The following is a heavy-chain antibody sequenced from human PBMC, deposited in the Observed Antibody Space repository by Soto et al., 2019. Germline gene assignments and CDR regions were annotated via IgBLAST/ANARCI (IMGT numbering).Heavy chain of an antibody. V-gene: IGHV3-48*01. CDR2: ISSSSSTI. Sequence: ESGGGLVQPGGSLRLSCAASGFTFSSYSMNWVRQAPGKGLEWVSYISSSSSTIYYADSVKGRFTISRDNAKNSLYLQMNSLRAEDTAVYYCARTTTTANYYYYMDVWGKGTTVTVSS. CDR1: GFTFSSYS. D-gene: IGHD4-4*01. J-gene: IGHJ6*03. CDR3: ARTTTTANYYYYMDV.